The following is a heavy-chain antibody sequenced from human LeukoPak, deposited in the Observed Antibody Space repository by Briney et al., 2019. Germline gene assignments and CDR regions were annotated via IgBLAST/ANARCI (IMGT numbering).Heavy chain of an antibody. J-gene: IGHJ4*02. CDR3: ARVYSSSWYYFEY. CDR2: IYQSGST. D-gene: IGHD6-13*01. V-gene: IGHV4-38-2*01. Sequence: SETLSLTCAVSGYSISSGYYWGWIRQPPGKGLEWIGSIYQSGSTYYNPSLKSRVTISVDTSKNQFSLKLSSVIAADTAVYYCARVYSSSWYYFEYWGQGTLVTVSS. CDR1: GYSISSGYY.